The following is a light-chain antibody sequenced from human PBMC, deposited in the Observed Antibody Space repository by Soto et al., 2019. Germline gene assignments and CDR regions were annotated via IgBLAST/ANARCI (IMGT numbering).Light chain of an antibody. Sequence: VLTQPRSVSESPGQSVAISCTGTRGYVGGYNYVSWYQQHPGKAPKLMIYDVNKRPSGVPDRFSGSKSGNTASLTISGLQAEDEADYYCCSCTGSHSYVFGTGTKVTVL. CDR3: CSCTGSHSYV. V-gene: IGLV2-11*01. CDR2: DVN. J-gene: IGLJ1*01. CDR1: RGYVGGYNY.